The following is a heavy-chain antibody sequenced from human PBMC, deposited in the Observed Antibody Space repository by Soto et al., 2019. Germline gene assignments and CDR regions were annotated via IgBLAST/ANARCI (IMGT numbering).Heavy chain of an antibody. Sequence: ASVKVSCKASGYTFTSYAMRWVRQAPGQRLEWMGWINAGNGNTKYSQKFQGRVTITRDTSASPAYTELSSLRSEYTTVDYCSASHDYYDNCFDLWGQGTLVTVS. D-gene: IGHD1-26*01. V-gene: IGHV1-3*01. CDR2: INAGNGNT. J-gene: IGHJ5*02. CDR1: GYTFTSYA. CDR3: SASHDYYDNCFDL.